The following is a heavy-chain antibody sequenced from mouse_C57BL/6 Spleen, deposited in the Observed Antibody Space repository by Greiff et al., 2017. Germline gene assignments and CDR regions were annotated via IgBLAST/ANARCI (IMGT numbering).Heavy chain of an antibody. CDR3: ARSYYGSSFPGY. V-gene: IGHV3-1*01. D-gene: IGHD1-1*01. CDR2: ISYSGST. CDR1: GYSITSGYD. Sequence: EVKVEESGPGMVKPSQSLSLTCTVTGYSITSGYDWHWIRHFPGNKLEWMGYISYSGSTNYNPSLKSRISITHDTSKNHFFLKLNSVTTEDTATYYCARSYYGSSFPGYWGQGTTLTVSS. J-gene: IGHJ2*01.